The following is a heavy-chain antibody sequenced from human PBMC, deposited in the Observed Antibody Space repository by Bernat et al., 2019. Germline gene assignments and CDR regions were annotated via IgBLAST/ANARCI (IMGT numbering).Heavy chain of an antibody. CDR3: ARSLNTIVVVPAAIDY. CDR1: GYTFTSYY. V-gene: IGHV1-46*01. Sequence: QVQLVQSGAEVKKPGASVKVSCKASGYTFTSYYMHWVRQAPGQGLGWMGIINPSGGSTSYAQKFQGRVTMTSDTSTGTVYMELRSLRAEDTAVYYCARSLNTIVVVPAAIDYWGQGTLVTVSS. D-gene: IGHD2-2*01. CDR2: INPSGGST. J-gene: IGHJ4*02.